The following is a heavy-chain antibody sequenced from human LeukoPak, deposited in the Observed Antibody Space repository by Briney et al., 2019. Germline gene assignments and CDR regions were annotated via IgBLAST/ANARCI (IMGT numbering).Heavy chain of an antibody. Sequence: SETLSLTCTVSGGSISSYYWSWIRQPAGKGLEWIGRIYTSGSTNYNPSLKSRVTMSVDTSKNQFSLKLSSVTAADTAVYYCARVKGYCSGGSCHYRRWSGGDWFDPWGQGTLVTVSS. D-gene: IGHD2-15*01. CDR2: IYTSGST. CDR3: ARVKGYCSGGSCHYRRWSGGDWFDP. CDR1: GGSISSYY. J-gene: IGHJ5*02. V-gene: IGHV4-4*07.